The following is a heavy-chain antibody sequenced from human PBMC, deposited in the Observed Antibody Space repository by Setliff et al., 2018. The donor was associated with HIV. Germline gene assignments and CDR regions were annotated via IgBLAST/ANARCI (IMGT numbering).Heavy chain of an antibody. V-gene: IGHV1-18*01. CDR1: GYTFTSYG. CDR3: ARDRPLAYCGGDCPSGGNAFDI. J-gene: IGHJ3*02. CDR2: ISAYNGNT. Sequence: ASVKVSCKASGYTFTSYGISWVRQAPGQGLEWMGWISAYNGNTNYAQKLQGRVTMTTDTSTSTAYMELRCLRSDDTAVYYCARDRPLAYCGGDCPSGGNAFDIWGQGTMGTVS. D-gene: IGHD2-21*02.